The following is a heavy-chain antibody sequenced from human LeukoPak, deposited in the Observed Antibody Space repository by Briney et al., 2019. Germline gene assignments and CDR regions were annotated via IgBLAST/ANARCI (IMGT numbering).Heavy chain of an antibody. CDR2: IFHSGST. V-gene: IGHV4-59*08. J-gene: IGHJ5*02. D-gene: IGHD3-10*01. CDR3: ARLPAHYGSGSYYNVGWFDP. CDR1: GGSITSYY. Sequence: PSETLSLTCTVSGGSITSYYWSWIRQPPGKGLEWIGYIFHSGSTNYNPSLKSRVTISVDTSKNQFSLRLTSVTAADTAVYYCARLPAHYGSGSYYNVGWFDPWGQGTLVTVSS.